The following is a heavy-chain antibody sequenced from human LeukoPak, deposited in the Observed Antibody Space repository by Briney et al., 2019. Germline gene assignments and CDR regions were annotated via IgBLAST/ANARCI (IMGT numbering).Heavy chain of an antibody. D-gene: IGHD1-26*01. CDR2: IYYSGST. V-gene: IGHV4-39*02. CDR3: ARSGTNYRTFDF. J-gene: IGHJ4*02. CDR1: GGSISSGNYY. Sequence: SETLSLTCTVSGGSISSGNYYWNWIRQPPGKGLEWIGSIYYSGSTYYNPFFRSRVTVSVDTSKNHYSLKLNSVTAADTAVYYRARSGTNYRTFDFLGQRTLGTVSS.